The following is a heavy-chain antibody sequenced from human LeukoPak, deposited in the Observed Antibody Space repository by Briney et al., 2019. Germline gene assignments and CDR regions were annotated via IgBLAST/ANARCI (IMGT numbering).Heavy chain of an antibody. CDR3: ARAPLNYMDV. V-gene: IGHV4-59*01. Sequence: PSETLSLTCTVSGGSISSYYWSWIRQPPGKGLEWIGYIYYSGSTNYNPSLKSRVTISVDTSKNQFSLKLSSVTAADTAVYYCARAPLNYMDVWGKGTTVTVSS. CDR1: GGSISSYY. J-gene: IGHJ6*03. CDR2: IYYSGST.